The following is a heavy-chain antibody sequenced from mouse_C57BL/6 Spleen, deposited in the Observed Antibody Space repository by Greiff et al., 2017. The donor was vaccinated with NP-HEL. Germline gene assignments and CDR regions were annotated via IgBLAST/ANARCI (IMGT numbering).Heavy chain of an antibody. CDR2: ISYDGSN. V-gene: IGHV3-6*01. Sequence: EVQRVESGPGLVKPSQSLSLTCSVTGYSITSGYYWNWIRQFPGNKLEWMGYISYDGSNNYNPSLKNRISITRDTSKNQFFLKLNSVTTEDTATYYCARRSNGGAMDYWGQGTSVTVSS. CDR3: ARRSNGGAMDY. J-gene: IGHJ4*01. D-gene: IGHD2-5*01. CDR1: GYSITSGYY.